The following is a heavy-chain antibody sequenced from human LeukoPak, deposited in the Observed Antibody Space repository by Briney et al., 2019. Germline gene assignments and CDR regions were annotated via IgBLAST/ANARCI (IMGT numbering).Heavy chain of an antibody. Sequence: PSETLSLTCAVYGGSFSGYYWSWIRQPPGKGLGWIGEINHSGSTNYNPSLKSRVTISVDTSKNQFSLKLSSVTAADTAVYYCARGRPSCTRFGELLCFDYWGQGTLVTVSS. V-gene: IGHV4-34*01. CDR3: ARGRPSCTRFGELLCFDY. CDR1: GGSFSGYY. J-gene: IGHJ4*02. D-gene: IGHD3-10*01. CDR2: INHSGST.